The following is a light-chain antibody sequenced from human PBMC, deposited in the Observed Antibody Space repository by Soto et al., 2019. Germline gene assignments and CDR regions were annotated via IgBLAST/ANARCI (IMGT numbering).Light chain of an antibody. CDR2: GVT. Sequence: QSALTQPASVSGSPGQSITISCTGTVSDVGGYNYVSWYQYHPGKAPQLMIYGVTNRPSGVSSRFSGSKSGNTASLTISGLQAEDEADYYCSSYVSSSTLVFGGGTQLTVL. V-gene: IGLV2-14*01. CDR3: SSYVSSSTLV. CDR1: VSDVGGYNY. J-gene: IGLJ3*02.